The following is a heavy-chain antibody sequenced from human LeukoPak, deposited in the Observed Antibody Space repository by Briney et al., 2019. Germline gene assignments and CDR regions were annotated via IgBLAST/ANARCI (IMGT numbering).Heavy chain of an antibody. CDR2: TYYRSKWNN. CDR1: GDSVSGNSAVA. D-gene: IGHD6-13*01. Sequence: SQTLSLTCAISGDSVSGNSAVAWNWLRQSPSRGLEWLGRTYYRSKWNNDYAVSVKSRITINPDTSKNQFSLHLSSLTPEDTAVYFCARGRHSGFDYWGQGTLVTVSS. J-gene: IGHJ4*02. V-gene: IGHV6-1*01. CDR3: ARGRHSGFDY.